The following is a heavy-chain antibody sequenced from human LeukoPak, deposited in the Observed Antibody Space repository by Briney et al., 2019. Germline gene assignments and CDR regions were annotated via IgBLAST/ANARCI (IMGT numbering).Heavy chain of an antibody. V-gene: IGHV3-21*01. CDR3: ARDKVAGWFDP. Sequence: GGSLRLSCAASGFTFSSYSMNWVRQAPGKGLEWVSSISSSSSYMYYADSVKGRFTISRDNAKNSLYMQVNSLRAEDTAVYYCARDKVAGWFDPWGQGTLVTVSS. CDR1: GFTFSSYS. CDR2: ISSSSSYM. J-gene: IGHJ5*02.